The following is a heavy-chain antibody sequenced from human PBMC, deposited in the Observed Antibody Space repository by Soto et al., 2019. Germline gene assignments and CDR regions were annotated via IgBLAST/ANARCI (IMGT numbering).Heavy chain of an antibody. CDR2: MDQDGSER. CDR3: VCGGNFFIY. J-gene: IGHJ4*02. V-gene: IGHV3-7*01. CDR1: GFTFSTYW. Sequence: EVQLVESGGGLVQPGGSLRLSCAASGFTFSTYWMTWVRQPPGKGLEWVANMDQDGSERYYVDSVRGGFTVSRDNAKNSLYLQMNSLRAEDTAVYYCVCGGNFFIYWGQGTLVTVSP. D-gene: IGHD3-16*01.